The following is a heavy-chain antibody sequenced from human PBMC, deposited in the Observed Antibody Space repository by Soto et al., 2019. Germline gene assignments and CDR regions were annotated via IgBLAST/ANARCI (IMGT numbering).Heavy chain of an antibody. J-gene: IGHJ6*04. D-gene: IGHD1-26*01. CDR1: GFTFSYAW. CDR2: IKSKADGGAI. CDR3: TTGGIVGATNDYYYYGMDV. V-gene: IGHV3-15*07. Sequence: GGSLRLSCAASGFTFSYAWMNWVRQAPGKGLEWVGRIKSKADGGAIDYAAPVKGGFTISRDDSKNTLFLQMNSLKTEDTAVYYCTTGGIVGATNDYYYYGMDVWGRGTTVTVSS.